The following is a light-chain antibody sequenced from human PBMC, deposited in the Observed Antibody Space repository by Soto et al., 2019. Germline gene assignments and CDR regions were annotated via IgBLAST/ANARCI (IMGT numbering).Light chain of an antibody. Sequence: QSALTQPASVSGSPGQSIAISCTGTSSDVGGYNYVSWYQQHPGKAPKLMIYDVTSRPSGVSDRFSGSKSGTTASLTISGLQAEDEADSYCCSYTSSTIYVFGTGTKVTVL. CDR1: SSDVGGYNY. CDR3: CSYTSSTIYV. J-gene: IGLJ1*01. CDR2: DVT. V-gene: IGLV2-14*03.